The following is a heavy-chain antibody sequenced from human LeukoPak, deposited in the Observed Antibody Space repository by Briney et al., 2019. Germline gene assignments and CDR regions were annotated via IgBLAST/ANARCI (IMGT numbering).Heavy chain of an antibody. CDR3: ARVTAAGTWTFDI. CDR1: GDTFIIND. CDR2: MNPNSGNT. V-gene: IGHV1-8*02. D-gene: IGHD6-13*01. Sequence: ASVKVSCKASGDTFIINDINWVRQATGQGLEWMGWMNPNSGNTGYAQKFQGRVTMTRNIPITTAYVELTDLRSEDTAVYYCARVTAAGTWTFDIWGQGTTVTVSS. J-gene: IGHJ3*02.